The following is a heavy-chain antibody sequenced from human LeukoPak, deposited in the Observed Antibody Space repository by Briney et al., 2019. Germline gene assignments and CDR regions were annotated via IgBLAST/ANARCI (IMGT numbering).Heavy chain of an antibody. J-gene: IGHJ6*03. D-gene: IGHD2/OR15-2a*01. CDR1: GGSFSAYY. CDR2: ISHSGST. CDR3: ARGVDDSATFFYSYYMDV. V-gene: IGHV4-34*01. Sequence: SETLSLTCAVYGGSFSAYYYYWSWIRQPPGRGLEWIGEISHSGSTNDNPSLKSRVTISIDTSKNQFPLRLSSVTAADTAVYYCARGVDDSATFFYSYYMDVWGKGTTVTVSS.